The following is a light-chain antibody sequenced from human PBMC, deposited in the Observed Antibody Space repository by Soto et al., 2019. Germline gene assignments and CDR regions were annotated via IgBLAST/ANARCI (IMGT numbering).Light chain of an antibody. V-gene: IGLV2-8*01. J-gene: IGLJ1*01. CDR2: EVT. CDR1: SSDVGGYNY. CDR3: TSYVGSNNYV. Sequence: QSVLTQPPSASGSPGQSVTISCTGTSSDVGGYNYVSWYRQHPGKAPKLIISEVTKRPSGVPDRLSGSKSGNTASLTVSGLQAQDEADYYCTSYVGSNNYVFGTGTKVTVL.